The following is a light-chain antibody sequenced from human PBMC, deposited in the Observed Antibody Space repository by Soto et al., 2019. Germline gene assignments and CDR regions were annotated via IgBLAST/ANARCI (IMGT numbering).Light chain of an antibody. V-gene: IGKV1-5*01. J-gene: IGKJ1*01. CDR3: QQYASYWT. CDR2: DVS. CDR1: QNINQW. Sequence: DLQMTQSPSTLSASVGDTVTITCRAGQNINQWLAWYQQKPGKAPKLLIYDVSSLEGGVPSRFSGSGSGTDFTLTISRLQPDDSATYYCQQYASYWTFGQGTKVDIK.